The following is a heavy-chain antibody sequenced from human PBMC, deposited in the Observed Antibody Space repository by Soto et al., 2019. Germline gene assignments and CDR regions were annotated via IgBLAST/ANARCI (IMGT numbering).Heavy chain of an antibody. J-gene: IGHJ6*02. CDR1: GYTFTIYA. Sequence: ASVKVSCKASGYTFTIYAMHCLRQAPGQRLEWMGWINAGNGNTKYSQKFQGRVTITRDTSASTAYMELSSLRSEDTAVYYCARAPYDSSGYYRTLDYYGMDVWGQGTTVTV. V-gene: IGHV1-3*01. D-gene: IGHD3-22*01. CDR3: ARAPYDSSGYYRTLDYYGMDV. CDR2: INAGNGNT.